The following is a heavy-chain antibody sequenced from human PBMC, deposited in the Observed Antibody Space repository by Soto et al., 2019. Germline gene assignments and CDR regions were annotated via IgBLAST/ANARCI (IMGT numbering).Heavy chain of an antibody. CDR1: GFAFSDYY. J-gene: IGHJ4*02. V-gene: IGHV3-72*01. CDR3: ARGKTSFDL. Sequence: EVQLVESGGGLVQSGGSLRLSCAASGFAFSDYYMDWVRQAPGKGLEWVARVRSKANGHTTAYAASVKGRFTISRDDSNSSLYLQLNSLKTEDTSVYYCARGKTSFDLWGQGTLVTVSS. CDR2: VRSKANGHTT.